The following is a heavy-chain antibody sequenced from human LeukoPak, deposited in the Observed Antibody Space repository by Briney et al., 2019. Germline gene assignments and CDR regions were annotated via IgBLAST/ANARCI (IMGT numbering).Heavy chain of an antibody. J-gene: IGHJ4*02. CDR1: GFTFSSYG. D-gene: IGHD6-13*01. CDR2: IRQDGDTK. CDR3: ARSLPYGTTWYGRSDF. Sequence: GGSLRLSCAASGFTFSSYGMHWVRQAPGKGLEWVANIRQDGDTKYYVDSVKGRFTISRDNAMNSLYLQMNSLRAEDTAIYYCARSLPYGTTWYGRSDFWGQGTLVTVSS. V-gene: IGHV3-7*03.